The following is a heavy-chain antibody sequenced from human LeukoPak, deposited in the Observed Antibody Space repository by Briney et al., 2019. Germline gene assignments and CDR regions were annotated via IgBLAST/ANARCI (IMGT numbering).Heavy chain of an antibody. D-gene: IGHD3-10*01. CDR2: INPSGCST. CDR1: GYTFTNYY. J-gene: IGHJ3*02. V-gene: IGHV1-46*01. Sequence: ASVKVSCKASGYTFTNYYIHWVRQAPGQGLECMGIINPSGCSTSYAQKFQGRVTMTRDMSTSTVYMELSSLRSEDTAVYYCAKANGYGLVDIWGQGTMVTVSS. CDR3: AKANGYGLVDI.